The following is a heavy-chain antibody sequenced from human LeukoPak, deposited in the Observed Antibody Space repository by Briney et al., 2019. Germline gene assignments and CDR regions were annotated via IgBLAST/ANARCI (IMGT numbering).Heavy chain of an antibody. CDR1: GFTFSSYA. CDR3: AKAPARRIAAAGTGAFDI. V-gene: IGHV3-23*01. CDR2: ISGSGGST. J-gene: IGHJ3*02. Sequence: GGSLRLSCAASGFTFSSYAMSWVRQAPGKGLEWVSAISGSGGSTYYADSVKGRFTISRDNSKNTLYLQMNSLRAEDTAVYYCAKAPARRIAAAGTGAFDIWGQGTMVTVSS. D-gene: IGHD6-13*01.